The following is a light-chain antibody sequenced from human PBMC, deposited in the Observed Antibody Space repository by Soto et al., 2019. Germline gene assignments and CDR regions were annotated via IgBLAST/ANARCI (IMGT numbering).Light chain of an antibody. J-gene: IGKJ2*01. V-gene: IGKV1-5*01. CDR3: QQYKVYTYT. Sequence: DIQMTQSPSTLSASIGDRVTLTCRASQSLTGRLAWYQQKPVRPSQLLIYDVSILESGVRSRCSDSESGTDFTVPISSLRPNDIITFYCQQYKVYTYTFGQGTRLDI. CDR2: DVS. CDR1: QSLTGR.